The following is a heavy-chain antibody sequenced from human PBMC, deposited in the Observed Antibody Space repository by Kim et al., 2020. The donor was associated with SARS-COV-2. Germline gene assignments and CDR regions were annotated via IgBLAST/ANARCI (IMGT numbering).Heavy chain of an antibody. Sequence: GGSLRLSCAASGFTVSSNYMSWVRQAPGKGLEWVSVIYSGGSTYYADSVKGRFTISRDNSKNTLYLQMNSLRAEDTAVYYCARESGYYYGSGSSPEGFDYWGQGTLVTVSS. J-gene: IGHJ4*02. CDR2: IYSGGST. D-gene: IGHD3-10*01. CDR3: ARESGYYYGSGSSPEGFDY. V-gene: IGHV3-53*01. CDR1: GFTVSSNY.